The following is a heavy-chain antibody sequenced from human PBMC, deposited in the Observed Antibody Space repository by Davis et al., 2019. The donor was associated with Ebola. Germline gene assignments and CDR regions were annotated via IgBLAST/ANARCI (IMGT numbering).Heavy chain of an antibody. V-gene: IGHV6-1*01. Sequence: SETLSLTCAISGDSVSSNSAAWNWIRQSPSRGLEWLGRTYYRSKWYYDYAVSVKSRITINPDTSKNQFSLQLNSVTPEDTAVYYCARGPRSWYNYGMDVWGQGTTVTVSS. D-gene: IGHD6-13*01. CDR2: TYYRSKWYY. J-gene: IGHJ6*02. CDR3: ARGPRSWYNYGMDV. CDR1: GDSVSSNSAA.